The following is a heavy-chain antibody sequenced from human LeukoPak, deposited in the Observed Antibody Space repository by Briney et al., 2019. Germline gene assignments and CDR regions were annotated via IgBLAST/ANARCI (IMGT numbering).Heavy chain of an antibody. D-gene: IGHD6-13*01. CDR3: ARASSSFRSWFDP. CDR2: MNPNSGNT. V-gene: IGHV1-8*01. Sequence: ASVKVSCKASGYTFTSYDINWVRQATGQGLEWMGWMNPNSGNTGYAQKFQGRVTMTRNTSISTAYMELSSLRSEDTAVYYCARASSSFRSWFDPWGQGTLVTVSS. J-gene: IGHJ5*02. CDR1: GYTFTSYD.